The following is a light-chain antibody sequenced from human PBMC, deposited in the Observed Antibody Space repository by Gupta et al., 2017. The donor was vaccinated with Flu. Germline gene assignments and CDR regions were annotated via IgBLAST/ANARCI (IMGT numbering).Light chain of an antibody. CDR1: QNVGIY. J-gene: IGKJ5*01. CDR3: QQRNILLT. V-gene: IGKV3-11*01. CDR2: DTS. Sequence: SPATLSLSPGERATLSCRDSQNVGIYLDWYQHNPGHPPRLLIYDTSVRATGVPDRFSGSGSGTDFTLTSSSREPEDSAVYYLQQRNILLTFGQGTQLEIK.